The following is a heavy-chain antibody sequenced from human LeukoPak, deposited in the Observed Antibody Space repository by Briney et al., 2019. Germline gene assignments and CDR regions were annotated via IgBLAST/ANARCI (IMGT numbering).Heavy chain of an antibody. D-gene: IGHD2-2*01. J-gene: IGHJ3*02. Sequence: SETLSLTCTVSGGSISSSSYYWRWIRQPPGKGLEWLGSIYYSGSTYYNPSLKSRVTISVDTSKNQFSLKLSSVTAADTAMYYCARLLVVPAATGKHDAFDIWGQGTMVTVSS. CDR2: IYYSGST. CDR1: GGSISSSSYY. CDR3: ARLLVVPAATGKHDAFDI. V-gene: IGHV4-39*01.